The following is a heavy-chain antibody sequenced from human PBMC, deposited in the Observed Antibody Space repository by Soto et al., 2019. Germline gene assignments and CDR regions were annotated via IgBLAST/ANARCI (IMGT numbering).Heavy chain of an antibody. Sequence: QVQLLESGGGVVQPGRSLRLSCVASGFTLTNNGMHWVRQATGQGLEWVAVISSDGSSKYYGDSVMGRFTIFRDNSKNTMFLEMNSLRSEDTAVYYCAKDRGLAESGRWSHYYYGMDVWGQGTTVTVSS. CDR2: ISSDGSSK. J-gene: IGHJ6*02. CDR3: AKDRGLAESGRWSHYYYGMDV. CDR1: GFTLTNNG. V-gene: IGHV3-30*18. D-gene: IGHD1-26*01.